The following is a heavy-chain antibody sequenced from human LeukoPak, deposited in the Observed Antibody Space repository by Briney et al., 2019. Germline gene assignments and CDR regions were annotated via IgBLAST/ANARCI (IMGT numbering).Heavy chain of an antibody. CDR2: ISSSVTTM. Sequence: GGSLRLSCAASGFTFSDYYMSWIRQTPGKGLEWVSYISSSVTTMEYAKSVKGRFTISRDNAKDSLYLQMNSLEAEDTAVYYCAKGHTYGMIWGQGTLVSVSS. D-gene: IGHD2-8*01. CDR1: GFTFSDYY. CDR3: AKGHTYGMI. J-gene: IGHJ4*02. V-gene: IGHV3-11*01.